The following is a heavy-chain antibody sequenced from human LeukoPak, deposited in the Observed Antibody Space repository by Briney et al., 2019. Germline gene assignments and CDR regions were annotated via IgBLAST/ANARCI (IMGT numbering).Heavy chain of an antibody. CDR2: ISSSGSTI. D-gene: IGHD6-13*01. CDR1: GFTFSSYE. CDR3: ARPYSSSWYGWFDP. Sequence: GGSLRLSCAASGFTFSSYEMNWVRQAPGKGLEWVSYISSSGSTIYYADSVKGRFTISRDNAKNSLYLQMNSLRAEDTAVYYCARPYSSSWYGWFDPRGQGTLVTVSS. V-gene: IGHV3-48*03. J-gene: IGHJ5*02.